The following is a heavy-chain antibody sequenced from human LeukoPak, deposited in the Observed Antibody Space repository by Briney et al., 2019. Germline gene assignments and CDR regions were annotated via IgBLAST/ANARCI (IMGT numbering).Heavy chain of an antibody. CDR2: IKGDGSSV. J-gene: IGHJ4*02. V-gene: IGHV3-74*01. Sequence: GGSLRLSCAASEFTFSDYWMHWVRQAPGKGLVWVSRIKGDGSSVSYADSVRGRFTISRDNAKNTLFLQMNSLRAEDTAVYYCAKGAYDYIEMGYFDYWGQGTLVTVSS. CDR3: AKGAYDYIEMGYFDY. CDR1: EFTFSDYW. D-gene: IGHD5-12*01.